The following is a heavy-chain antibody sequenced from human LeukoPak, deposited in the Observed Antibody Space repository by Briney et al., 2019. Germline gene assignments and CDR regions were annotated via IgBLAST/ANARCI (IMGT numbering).Heavy chain of an antibody. D-gene: IGHD5-18*01. CDR1: VGSFGGYY. CDR2: IHHSGST. J-gene: IGHJ4*02. Sequence: PSETLSLTCAVYVGSFGGYYWSWIRQSPGKGLEWIGEIHHSGSTKYNPSLKSRVTISVDTSKNQFSLKLSSVTAADTAVYYCARQRSDTTMGLIDYWGQGTLVTVSS. CDR3: ARQRSDTTMGLIDY. V-gene: IGHV4-34*01.